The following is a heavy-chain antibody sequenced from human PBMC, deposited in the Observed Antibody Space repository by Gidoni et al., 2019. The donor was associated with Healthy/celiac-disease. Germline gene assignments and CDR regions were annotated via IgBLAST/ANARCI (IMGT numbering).Heavy chain of an antibody. J-gene: IGHJ3*02. CDR2: SSGSGGST. CDR1: GVAFSSSA. Sequence: EVKMLESGGGLVQHGGSLSLSCAASGVAFSSSAMSWVRQAPGKGLEWVSSSSGSGGSTYYADSVKGLFTISRDNTKNTLYLQMNSLRAEDTAVYYCAKDPTEGRYYDSSGPDIWGQGTMVTVSS. D-gene: IGHD3-22*01. CDR3: AKDPTEGRYYDSSGPDI. V-gene: IGHV3-23*01.